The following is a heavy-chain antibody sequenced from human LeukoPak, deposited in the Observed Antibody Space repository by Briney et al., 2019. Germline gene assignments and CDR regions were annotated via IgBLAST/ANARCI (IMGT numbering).Heavy chain of an antibody. D-gene: IGHD2-2*01. CDR3: AKECGDIVVVPAAIRSIDY. Sequence: GGSLRLSCAASGFTFSSYAMHWVRQAPGKGLEWVAFIRYDGSNKYYADSVKGRFTISRDNSKNTLYLQMNSLRAEDTAVYYCAKECGDIVVVPAAIRSIDYWGQGTLVTVSS. V-gene: IGHV3-30*02. CDR1: GFTFSSYA. CDR2: IRYDGSNK. J-gene: IGHJ4*02.